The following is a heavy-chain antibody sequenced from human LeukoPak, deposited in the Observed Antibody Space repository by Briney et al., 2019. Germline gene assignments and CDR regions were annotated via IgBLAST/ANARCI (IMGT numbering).Heavy chain of an antibody. CDR2: ISAYNGNT. J-gene: IGHJ4*02. CDR1: GYTFTSYV. CDR3: ARNPLAVVFRGYYFDY. V-gene: IGHV1-18*01. D-gene: IGHD6-19*01. Sequence: ASVKVSCKASGYTFTSYVISWVRQAPGQGLEWMGWISAYNGNTNYAQKLQGRVTMTTDTSTSTAYMELRSLRSDDTAVYYCARNPLAVVFRGYYFDYWGQGTLVTVSS.